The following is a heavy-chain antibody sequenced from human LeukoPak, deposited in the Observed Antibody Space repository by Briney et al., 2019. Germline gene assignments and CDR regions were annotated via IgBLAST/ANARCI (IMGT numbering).Heavy chain of an antibody. V-gene: IGHV3-74*01. Sequence: GGSLRLSCAASGFTFSSYSMNWVRQAPGKGLVWVSRINEDGSTTNYADSVKGRSTIFRDNAKNTLYLQMNSLRAEDTAVYYCVRDLGGRSGHWGQGTLVTVSS. D-gene: IGHD1-26*01. CDR2: INEDGSTT. CDR1: GFTFSSYS. CDR3: VRDLGGRSGH. J-gene: IGHJ4*02.